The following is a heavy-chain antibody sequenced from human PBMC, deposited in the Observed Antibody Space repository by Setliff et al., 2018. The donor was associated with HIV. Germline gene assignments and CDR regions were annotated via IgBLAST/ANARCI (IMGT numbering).Heavy chain of an antibody. V-gene: IGHV1-3*01. D-gene: IGHD6-13*01. J-gene: IGHJ1*01. CDR2: INAGNGNT. CDR3: ATDPGYSSTWYSESFQH. CDR1: GYTFTSYA. Sequence: ASVKVSCKASGYTFTSYAMHWVRQAPGQRLEWMGWINAGNGNTKYSQEFQDRVTITRDTSASTAYMELSSLRSDDTAMYYCATDPGYSSTWYSESFQHWGQGTVVTVSS.